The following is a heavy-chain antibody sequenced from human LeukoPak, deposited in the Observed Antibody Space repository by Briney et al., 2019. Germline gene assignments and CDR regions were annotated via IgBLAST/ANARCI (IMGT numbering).Heavy chain of an antibody. J-gene: IGHJ4*02. CDR3: ARYYYDSSGYYCYFDY. CDR2: IKQDGSEK. V-gene: IGHV3-7*04. Sequence: PGGSLRLSCAASGFTFSSYWMSWVRQAPGKGLEWVANIKQDGSEKYYVDSVKGRFTISRDNAKNSLYLQMISLRAEDTAVYYCARYYYDSSGYYCYFDYWGQGTLVTVSS. CDR1: GFTFSSYW. D-gene: IGHD3-22*01.